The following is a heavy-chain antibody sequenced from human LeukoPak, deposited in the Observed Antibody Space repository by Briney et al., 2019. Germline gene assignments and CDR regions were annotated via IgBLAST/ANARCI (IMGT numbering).Heavy chain of an antibody. D-gene: IGHD5-18*01. CDR1: GGSIRTYY. V-gene: IGHV4-59*06. Sequence: SETLSLTCSVSGGSIRTYYWSWIRQPPGKGLEWIGYIYNSGTYYNPSLKSRVTISVDTSKNQFSLKLSSVTAADTAVYYCARKAGGYSYVNAFDIWGQGTLVTVSS. CDR2: IYNSGT. CDR3: ARKAGGYSYVNAFDI. J-gene: IGHJ3*02.